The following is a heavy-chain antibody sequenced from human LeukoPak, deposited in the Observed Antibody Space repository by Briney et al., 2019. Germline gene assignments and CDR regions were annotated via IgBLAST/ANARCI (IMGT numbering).Heavy chain of an antibody. D-gene: IGHD2-2*01. CDR2: IYYSGST. Sequence: SETLSLTCTVSGGSISSSSYYLGWIRQPPGKGLEWIGRIYYSGSTYYNPSLKSRVTISVDTSKNQFSLKLSSVTAADTAVYYCARPMGYCSSTSCHPHAFDIWGQGTMVTVSS. V-gene: IGHV4-39*01. CDR3: ARPMGYCSSTSCHPHAFDI. J-gene: IGHJ3*02. CDR1: GGSISSSSYY.